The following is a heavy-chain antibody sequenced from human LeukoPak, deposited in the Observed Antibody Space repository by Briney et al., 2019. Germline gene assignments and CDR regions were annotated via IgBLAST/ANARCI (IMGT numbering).Heavy chain of an antibody. V-gene: IGHV1-69*13. CDR1: GGTFSSYA. CDR2: IIPIFGTA. CDR3: ARVPRGSYDNWFDP. D-gene: IGHD1-26*01. Sequence: SVKVSCKASGGTFSSYAISWVRQAPGQVREWMGGIIPIFGTANYAQKFQGRVTITADESTSTAYMELSSLRSEDTAVYYCARVPRGSYDNWFDPWGQGTLVTVSS. J-gene: IGHJ5*02.